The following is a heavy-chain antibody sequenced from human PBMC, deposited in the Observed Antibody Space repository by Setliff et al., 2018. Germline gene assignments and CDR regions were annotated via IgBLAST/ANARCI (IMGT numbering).Heavy chain of an antibody. Sequence: LRLSCAASGFTFGDYAMSWVRQAPGKGLEWVGFIRSKAYGGTTEYAASVKGRFTISRDDSKSIAYLQMNSLKTEDTAVYYCTRLWFGESYFDYWGQGTLVTVSS. D-gene: IGHD3-10*01. V-gene: IGHV3-49*04. CDR1: GFTFGDYA. CDR3: TRLWFGESYFDY. CDR2: IRSKAYGGTT. J-gene: IGHJ4*02.